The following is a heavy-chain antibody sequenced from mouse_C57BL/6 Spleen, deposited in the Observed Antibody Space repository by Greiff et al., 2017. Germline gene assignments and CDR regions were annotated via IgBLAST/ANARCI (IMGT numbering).Heavy chain of an antibody. D-gene: IGHD1-1*01. V-gene: IGHV2-5*01. CDR2: IWRGGST. J-gene: IGHJ1*03. CDR1: GFSLTSYG. Sequence: VHLVESGPGLVQPSQSLSITCTVSGFSLTSYGVHWVRQSPGKGLEWLGVIWRGGSTDYNAAFMSRLSITKDNSKSQVFFKMNSLQADDTAIYYCAKNDYYGSSSVGYFDVWGTGTTVTVSS. CDR3: AKNDYYGSSSVGYFDV.